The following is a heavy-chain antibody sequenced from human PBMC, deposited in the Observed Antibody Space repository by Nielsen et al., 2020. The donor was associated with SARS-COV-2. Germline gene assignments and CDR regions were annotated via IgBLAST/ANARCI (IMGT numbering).Heavy chain of an antibody. J-gene: IGHJ6*02. V-gene: IGHV3-13*01. CDR2: IGTAGDT. CDR1: GFTFSSYD. D-gene: IGHD3-9*01. CDR3: ARGSHYDILIGSYGMDV. Sequence: GGSLRLSCAASGFTFSSYDMHWVRQATGKGLEWVSAIGTAGDTYYPGSVKGRFTISRENAKNSLYLQMNSLRAGDTAVYYCARGSHYDILIGSYGMDVWGQGTTVTVSS.